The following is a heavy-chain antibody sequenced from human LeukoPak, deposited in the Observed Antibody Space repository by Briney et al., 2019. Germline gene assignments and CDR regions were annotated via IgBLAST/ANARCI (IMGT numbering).Heavy chain of an antibody. CDR3: ARESSGSSYYSDY. D-gene: IGHD1-26*01. CDR2: INPNSGGT. J-gene: IGHJ4*02. Sequence: EASVKVSCKALGYIFTDYYIYWVRQAPGQGLEWMGWINPNSGGTNFAQKFQGRVTMTRDTSISTAYMELIRLRSDDTAVYYCARESSGSSYYSDYWGQGTLVTVSS. V-gene: IGHV1-2*02. CDR1: GYIFTDYY.